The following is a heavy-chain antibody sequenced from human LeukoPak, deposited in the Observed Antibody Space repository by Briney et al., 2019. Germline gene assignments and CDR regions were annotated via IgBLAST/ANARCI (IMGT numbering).Heavy chain of an antibody. CDR3: AKKVVVGATSPYSDFQD. CDR1: GFTFSSYG. Sequence: GGSLRLSCAASGFTFSSYGMHWVRQAPGKGLEWVSAISGSGVTTHYAGSVKGRFSISRDNSKNTLYLQMNSLRAEDTALYYCAKKVVVGATSPYSDFQDWGQGTLVTVSS. J-gene: IGHJ1*01. V-gene: IGHV3-23*01. D-gene: IGHD1-26*01. CDR2: ISGSGVTT.